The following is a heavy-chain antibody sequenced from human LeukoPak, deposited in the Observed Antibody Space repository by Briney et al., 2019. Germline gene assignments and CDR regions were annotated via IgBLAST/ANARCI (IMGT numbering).Heavy chain of an antibody. CDR3: ATVVGATTFVFQDY. CDR1: GFTFSSYG. D-gene: IGHD1-26*01. CDR2: IRYDGSNK. J-gene: IGHJ4*02. V-gene: IGHV3-30*02. Sequence: GGSLRLSCAASGFTFSSYGMHWVRPAPGKGLEWVAFIRYDGSNKYCADSVKGRFTISRDNSKNTLYLQMNSLRAEDTAVYYCATVVGATTFVFQDYWGQGTLVTVSS.